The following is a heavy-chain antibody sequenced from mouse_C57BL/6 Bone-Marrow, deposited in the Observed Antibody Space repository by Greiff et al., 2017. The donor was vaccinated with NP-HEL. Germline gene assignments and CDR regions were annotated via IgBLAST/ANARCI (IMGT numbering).Heavy chain of an antibody. V-gene: IGHV14-3*01. D-gene: IGHD1-1*01. CDR2: IDPANGNP. J-gene: IGHJ1*03. Sequence: EVQLQESVAELVRPGASVKLSCTASGFNIKNTYMHWVKQRPEQGLEWIGRIDPANGNPKYAPKFQGKATITADTSSNTAYLQLSSLTSEDTAIYYCASRDYGSSLGGYFDVWGTGTTVTVSS. CDR3: ASRDYGSSLGGYFDV. CDR1: GFNIKNTY.